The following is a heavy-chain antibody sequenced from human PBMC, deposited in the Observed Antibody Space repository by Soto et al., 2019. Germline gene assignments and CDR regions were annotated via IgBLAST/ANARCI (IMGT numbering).Heavy chain of an antibody. V-gene: IGHV4-30-2*01. CDR1: GGSTSSGGYS. J-gene: IGHJ4*02. Sequence: QLQLQESGSGLVKPSQTLSLTCAVSGGSTSSGGYSWSWLRQPPGKGLEWIGYISHSGSTYSNPSLKSRVTISVDTSKNQFSLRLSSVTAADTAVYYCARGGLLPDYWGQGTLVTVSS. D-gene: IGHD6-19*01. CDR2: ISHSGST. CDR3: ARGGLLPDY.